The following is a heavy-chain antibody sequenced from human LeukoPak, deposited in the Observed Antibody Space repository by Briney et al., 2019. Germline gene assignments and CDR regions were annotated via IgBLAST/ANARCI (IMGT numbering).Heavy chain of an antibody. CDR2: INSDGSST. J-gene: IGHJ4*02. V-gene: IGHV3-74*01. Sequence: GGSLRLSCAASGFTFSGYWMHWVRQAPGKGLVWVSRINSDGSSTSYADSVKGRFTISRDNAKNTLYLQMNSLRAEDTAVYYCARDRRLYYYDSSGYYHDYWGQGTLVTVSS. CDR3: ARDRRLYYYDSSGYYHDY. D-gene: IGHD3-22*01. CDR1: GFTFSGYW.